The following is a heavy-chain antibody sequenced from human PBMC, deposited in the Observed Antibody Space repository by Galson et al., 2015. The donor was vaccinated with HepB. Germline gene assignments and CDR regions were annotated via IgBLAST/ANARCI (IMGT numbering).Heavy chain of an antibody. Sequence: SVKVSCKASGYTFTGYYMHWVRQAPGQGLEWMGWINPNSGGTNYAQKFQGRVTMTRDTSISTAYMELSRLRSDDTAVYYCAREGGDCSGGSCYKLTSGDYYYYYGMDVWGQGTTVTVSS. CDR3: AREGGDCSGGSCYKLTSGDYYYYYGMDV. CDR2: INPNSGGT. CDR1: GYTFTGYY. J-gene: IGHJ6*02. D-gene: IGHD2-15*01. V-gene: IGHV1-2*02.